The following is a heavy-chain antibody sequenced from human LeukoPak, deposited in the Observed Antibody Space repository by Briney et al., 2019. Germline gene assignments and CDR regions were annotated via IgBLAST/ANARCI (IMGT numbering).Heavy chain of an antibody. Sequence: GGSLRLSCAASGFTFSSYTMNWVRQAPGKGLEWVSYISGNSSIIYYADSVKGRFTISRDNAKNTLYLQMNSLRAEDTAVYYCARDRTSLGYFDYWGQGTLVTVSS. CDR1: GFTFSSYT. D-gene: IGHD2-2*01. V-gene: IGHV3-48*01. CDR2: ISGNSSII. J-gene: IGHJ4*02. CDR3: ARDRTSLGYFDY.